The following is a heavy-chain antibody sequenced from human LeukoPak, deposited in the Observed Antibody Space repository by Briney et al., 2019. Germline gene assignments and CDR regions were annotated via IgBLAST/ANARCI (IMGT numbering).Heavy chain of an antibody. J-gene: IGHJ3*02. CDR3: AKSFLTTATGTGRAFDI. V-gene: IGHV3-23*01. D-gene: IGHD1-1*01. CDR2: ISAGGDDT. CDR1: GFSFGSYL. Sequence: GGSLRLSCAASGFSFGSYLMGWARQAPGKGLEWVSGISAGGDDTYHADPLKGRFTISRDNSKNTLYLQMNSLRAEDTAEYYCAKSFLTTATGTGRAFDIWGQGTMVTVSS.